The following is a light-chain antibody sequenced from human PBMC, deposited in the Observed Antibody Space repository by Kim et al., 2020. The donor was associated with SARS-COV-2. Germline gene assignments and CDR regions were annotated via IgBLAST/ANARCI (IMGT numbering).Light chain of an antibody. Sequence: VALEQTARITCGANRIGSKNVHGYQQKPGQAPVLVIYTDSRRPSGIPERFSGSNSGNTATLTISRAQAGDEADYYCQVWDSSNDWVFGGGTQLTVL. CDR3: QVWDSSNDWV. CDR2: TDS. CDR1: RIGSKN. V-gene: IGLV3-9*01. J-gene: IGLJ3*02.